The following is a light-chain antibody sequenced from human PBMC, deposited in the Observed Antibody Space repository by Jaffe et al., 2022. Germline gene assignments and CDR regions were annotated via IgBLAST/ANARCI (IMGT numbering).Light chain of an antibody. CDR2: GAS. CDR3: QQYGSSPHKG. V-gene: IGKV3-20*01. Sequence: EIVLTQSPGTLSLSPGERATLSCRASQSVSSSYLAWYQQKPGQAPRLLIYGASSRATGIPDRFSGSGSGTDFTLTISRLEPEDFAVYYCQQYGSSPHKGFGQGTRLEIK. CDR1: QSVSSSY. J-gene: IGKJ5*01.